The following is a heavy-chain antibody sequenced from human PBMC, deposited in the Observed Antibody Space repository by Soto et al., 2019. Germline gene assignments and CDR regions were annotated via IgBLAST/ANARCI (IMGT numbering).Heavy chain of an antibody. Sequence: GGSLRLSCAASGFTFSSYWMSWVRQAPGKGLEWVANIKQDGSEKYYVDSVKGRFTISRDNAKNSLYLQMNSLRAEDTAVYYCARDPNYYGSGSYEDYWGQGTLVTVSS. CDR3: ARDPNYYGSGSYEDY. V-gene: IGHV3-7*01. J-gene: IGHJ4*02. D-gene: IGHD3-10*01. CDR1: GFTFSSYW. CDR2: IKQDGSEK.